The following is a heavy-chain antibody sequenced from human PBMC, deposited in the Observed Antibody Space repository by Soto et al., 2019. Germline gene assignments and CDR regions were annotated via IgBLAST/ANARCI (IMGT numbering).Heavy chain of an antibody. CDR1: GVAFSSYA. J-gene: IGHJ5*02. Sequence: SVKVSCKASGVAFSSYAISWVRQAPGQGLEWMGGIIPIFGTANYAQKFQGRVTITADESTSTAYMELSSLRSEDTAVYYCARAPPSGITGTTRSWFDPWGQGTLVTVSS. D-gene: IGHD1-7*01. CDR3: ARAPPSGITGTTRSWFDP. CDR2: IIPIFGTA. V-gene: IGHV1-69*13.